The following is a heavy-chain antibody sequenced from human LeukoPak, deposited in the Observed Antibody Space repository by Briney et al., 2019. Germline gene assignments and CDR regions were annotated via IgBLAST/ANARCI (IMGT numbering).Heavy chain of an antibody. CDR3: ARDPSSGWYLKGWFDP. D-gene: IGHD6-19*01. CDR2: ISYDGSNK. Sequence: GGSLRLSCAASGFTFSSYAMHWVRQAPGKGLEWVAVISYDGSNKYYADSVKGRFTISRDNSKNTLYLQMNSLRAEDTAVYYCARDPSSGWYLKGWFDPWGQGTLVTVSS. V-gene: IGHV3-30*04. J-gene: IGHJ5*02. CDR1: GFTFSSYA.